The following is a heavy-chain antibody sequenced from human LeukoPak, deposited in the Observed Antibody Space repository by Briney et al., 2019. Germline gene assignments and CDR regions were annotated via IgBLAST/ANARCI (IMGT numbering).Heavy chain of an antibody. Sequence: GGSLRLSCAASGFTFDDYGKNWVRQAPGKGLEWVSSISSSSSYIYYADSVKGRFTISRDNAKNSLYLQMNSLRAEDTAVYYCAKSSGWNYYYYYMDVWGKGTTVIASS. D-gene: IGHD6-19*01. CDR2: ISSSSSYI. CDR1: GFTFDDYG. CDR3: AKSSGWNYYYYYMDV. V-gene: IGHV3-21*01. J-gene: IGHJ6*03.